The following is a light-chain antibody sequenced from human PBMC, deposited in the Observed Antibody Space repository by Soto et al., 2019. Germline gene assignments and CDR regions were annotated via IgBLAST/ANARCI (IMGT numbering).Light chain of an antibody. CDR2: DVS. Sequence: QSALTQPASVSGSPGQSITISCTGTSSDVGAYNSVCWYQQHPGKAPKLMIYDVSNRPSGVSNRFSGSKSGNTASLTISGLQAEDESVYYCSSYTSSSPYVFGTGTKLTVL. J-gene: IGLJ1*01. CDR1: SSDVGAYNS. CDR3: SSYTSSSPYV. V-gene: IGLV2-14*01.